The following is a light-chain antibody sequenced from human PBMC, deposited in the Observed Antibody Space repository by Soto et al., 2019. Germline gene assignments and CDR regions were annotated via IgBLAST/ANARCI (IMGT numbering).Light chain of an antibody. CDR3: QAWVNNTVI. J-gene: IGLJ2*01. V-gene: IGLV3-1*01. CDR2: QDS. CDR1: KLGHKF. Sequence: SYELTQPPSVSVSPGQTASITCSGDKLGHKFVCWYQQRPGQSPVLVIYQDSIRPSGFPERFSGSNSGNTATLTISGTQALDEADYYCQAWVNNTVIFGGGTKLTVL.